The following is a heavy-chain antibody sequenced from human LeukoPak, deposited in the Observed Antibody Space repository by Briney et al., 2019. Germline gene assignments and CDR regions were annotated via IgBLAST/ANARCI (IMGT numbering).Heavy chain of an antibody. CDR3: AKGAASRGYTYVAN. J-gene: IGHJ4*02. Sequence: PGGSLRLSRAASAFTLRSYAMIWVRQAPGKGLEWVSGISGSGGSTYYSDSAKGRFTISRDNSNNTLYLQMNSLRAEDTAVYYCAKGAASRGYTYVANWGQGTLVTVSS. V-gene: IGHV3-23*01. D-gene: IGHD5-18*01. CDR1: AFTLRSYA. CDR2: ISGSGGST.